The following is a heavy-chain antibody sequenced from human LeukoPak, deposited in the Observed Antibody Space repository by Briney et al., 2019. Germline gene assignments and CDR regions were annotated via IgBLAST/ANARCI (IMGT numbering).Heavy chain of an antibody. CDR3: ARVTGYRIEDYFDY. D-gene: IGHD6-13*01. CDR1: GGSISSYY. Sequence: SETLSLTCTVSGGSISSYYWSWIRHPPGKGLEWIGYIYYSGSTNYNPSLKRRVTISVETSKNESSLKLRSVTAADTAVYYCARVTGYRIEDYFDYWGQGTPVTVSS. V-gene: IGHV4-59*01. J-gene: IGHJ4*02. CDR2: IYYSGST.